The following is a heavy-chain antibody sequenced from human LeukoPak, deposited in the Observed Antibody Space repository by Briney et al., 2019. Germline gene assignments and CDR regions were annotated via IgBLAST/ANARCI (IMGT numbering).Heavy chain of an antibody. J-gene: IGHJ5*02. CDR1: GGSISSSSYY. CDR2: IYNSGST. CDR3: ARHHLTYSRRFNSNWFDP. V-gene: IGHV4-39*01. Sequence: SETLSLTCTVSGGSISSSSYYWGWIRQPPGKGLEWIGSIYNSGSTYYNPSLKRRVTISVDTSKNQFSLKLSSVTAAETAVYYCARHHLTYSRRFNSNWFDPWGQGTLVTVSS. D-gene: IGHD6-13*01.